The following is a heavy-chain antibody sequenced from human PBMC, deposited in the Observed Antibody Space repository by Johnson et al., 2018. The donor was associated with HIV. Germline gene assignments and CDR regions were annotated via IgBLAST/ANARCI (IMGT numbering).Heavy chain of an antibody. Sequence: QVQLVESGGGLVQPGRSLRLSCAASGFTFSSYAMHWVRQAPGKGLEWVAVISYDGSNKYYADSVKGRFTISRDNSKNTLYLQMNSLKTEDTAVYYCTRTDDAYHYDTFGYIDAFDIWGQGTMVTVSS. CDR1: GFTFSSYA. J-gene: IGHJ3*02. CDR3: TRTDDAYHYDTFGYIDAFDI. V-gene: IGHV3-30*04. D-gene: IGHD3-22*01. CDR2: ISYDGSNK.